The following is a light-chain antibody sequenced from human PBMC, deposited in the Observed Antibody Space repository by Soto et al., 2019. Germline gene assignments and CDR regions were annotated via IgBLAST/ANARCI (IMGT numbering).Light chain of an antibody. CDR2: GAS. V-gene: IGKV3-15*01. CDR3: QQSNNWPLT. J-gene: IGKJ4*01. Sequence: EIVIERSPATLSVYPGERVTLSCRASQSINNNLAWYQQKPGQAPRLLIYGASTRATGIPARFSGSASGTEFTLTISSLQSEDFAVYYCQQSNNWPLTFGGGTHVDIK. CDR1: QSINNN.